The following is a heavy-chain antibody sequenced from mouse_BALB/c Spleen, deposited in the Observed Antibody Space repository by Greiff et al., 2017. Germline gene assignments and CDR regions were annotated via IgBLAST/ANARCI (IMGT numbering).Heavy chain of an antibody. Sequence: QVQLQQSGAELVRPGSSVKISCKASGYAFSSYWMNWVKQRPGQGLEWIGQIYPGDGDTNYNGKFKGKATLTADKSSSTAYMQLSSLTSEDSAVYFCARGGTVVAYYYAMDYWGQGTSVTVSS. CDR3: ARGGTVVAYYYAMDY. J-gene: IGHJ4*01. D-gene: IGHD1-1*01. CDR1: GYAFSSYW. CDR2: IYPGDGDT. V-gene: IGHV1-80*01.